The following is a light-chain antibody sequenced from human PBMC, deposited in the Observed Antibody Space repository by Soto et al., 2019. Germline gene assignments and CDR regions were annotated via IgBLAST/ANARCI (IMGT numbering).Light chain of an antibody. V-gene: IGLV3-21*02. Sequence: ELTQPPSVSVAPGQTARITCEGNNIGSKNVHWYQQKPGQAPALVVYDDRGRPSGVPERLSGSNSGNTATLTISRVEAGDEADYYCQVWDRTSDHVVFGGGTKVTVL. CDR1: NIGSKN. J-gene: IGLJ2*01. CDR2: DDR. CDR3: QVWDRTSDHVV.